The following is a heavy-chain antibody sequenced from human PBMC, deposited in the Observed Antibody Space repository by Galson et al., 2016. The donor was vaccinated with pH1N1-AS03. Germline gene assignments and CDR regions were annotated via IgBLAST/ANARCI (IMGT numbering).Heavy chain of an antibody. V-gene: IGHV4-59*08. J-gene: IGHJ6*02. CDR3: GRHLRNSYSMDV. Sequence: LSLTCTVSGGSINSYYWAWIRQPPGKGLEWIGQIYYTGDIIYTPSLRSRVTISVDTSKNQLSLSLSSVTAADTAVYYCGRHLRNSYSMDVWGQGTTVTVSS. D-gene: IGHD2-21*01. CDR2: IYYTGDI. CDR1: GGSINSYY.